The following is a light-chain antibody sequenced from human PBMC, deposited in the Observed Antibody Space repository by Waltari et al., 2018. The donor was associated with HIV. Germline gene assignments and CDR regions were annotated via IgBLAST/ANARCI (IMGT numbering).Light chain of an antibody. CDR2: GAS. V-gene: IGKV3-15*01. CDR3: QQYDNWPPCT. CDR1: QSVSNN. J-gene: IGKJ2*02. Sequence: EIVMTQSPATLSVSPGGRATLSCRASQSVSNNLAWYQQKPGQAPRLLIYGASTRATGIPARLRGSGSGTEFTLTISSLQSEDFTVYYCQQYDNWPPCTFGQGTKLEIK.